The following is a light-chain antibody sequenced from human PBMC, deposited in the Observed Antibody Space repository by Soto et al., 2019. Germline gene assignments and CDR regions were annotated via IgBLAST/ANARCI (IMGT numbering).Light chain of an antibody. CDR2: AVS. Sequence: QSALTQPASVSGSPGQSITISCSGTSSDIGSYDHVAWYQQFPGKSPKLIIYAVSDRPSGVSDRFSGSKSCISASLTISGLQTEDEADYYCISYTDRQSYLFGTGTKLTVL. CDR1: SSDIGSYDH. CDR3: ISYTDRQSYL. J-gene: IGLJ1*01. V-gene: IGLV2-14*03.